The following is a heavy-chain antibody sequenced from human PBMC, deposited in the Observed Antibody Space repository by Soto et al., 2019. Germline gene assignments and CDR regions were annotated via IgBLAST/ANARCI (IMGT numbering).Heavy chain of an antibody. CDR1: GFTFRNSG. V-gene: IGHV3-33*01. D-gene: IGHD4-4*01. J-gene: IGHJ4*02. CDR2: IWFDGSAR. CDR3: ARGNYYIDF. Sequence: PGGSLRLSCAASGFTFRNSGRHWVRQTPGKGLEWVAVIWFDGSARYYADSVRGRFSISRDNSKNTLYLQMDSLRAEDTAVYCCARGNYYIDFWGQGTLVTVSS.